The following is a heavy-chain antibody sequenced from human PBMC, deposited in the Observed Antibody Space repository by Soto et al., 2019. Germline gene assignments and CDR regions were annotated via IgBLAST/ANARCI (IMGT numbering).Heavy chain of an antibody. CDR3: ATPSDY. Sequence: ASVKVSCMASGYIFTSHYMHWVRQAPGQGLEWMGLINPSAGSTSYAQSFQGRVTMTRDTSTSTVFMDLSSLRSEDTAIYYCATPSDYWGQGTLVTVSS. J-gene: IGHJ4*02. CDR2: INPSAGST. V-gene: IGHV1-46*01. CDR1: GYIFTSHY.